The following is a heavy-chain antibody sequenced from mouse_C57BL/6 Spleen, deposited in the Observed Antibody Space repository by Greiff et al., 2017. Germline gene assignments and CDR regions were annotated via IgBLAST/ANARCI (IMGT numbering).Heavy chain of an antibody. CDR3: ARSGGNYRDY. D-gene: IGHD3-1*01. CDR1: GYTFTSYW. J-gene: IGHJ2*01. Sequence: QVQLQQPGAELVMPGASVKLSCKASGYTFTSYWMHWVKQRPGQGLEWIGEIDPSDSYTNYNQKFKGKSTLTVDKSSSTAYMQLSSLTSEDAAVYYCARSGGNYRDYWGQGTTLTVSS. V-gene: IGHV1-69*01. CDR2: IDPSDSYT.